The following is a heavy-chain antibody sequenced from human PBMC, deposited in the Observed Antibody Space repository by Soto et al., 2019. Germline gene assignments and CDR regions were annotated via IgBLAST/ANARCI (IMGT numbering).Heavy chain of an antibody. CDR2: IRSKAYGGTT. V-gene: IGHV3-49*04. CDR3: TRASNYYDSSGSPDY. CDR1: GFTFGDYA. Sequence: PGGSLRLSCTASGFTFGDYAMSWVRQAPGKGLEWVGFIRSKAYGGTTEYAASVKGRFTISRDDSKSIAYLQMNSLKTEDTAVYYCTRASNYYDSSGSPDYWGQGTLVTVS. J-gene: IGHJ4*02. D-gene: IGHD3-22*01.